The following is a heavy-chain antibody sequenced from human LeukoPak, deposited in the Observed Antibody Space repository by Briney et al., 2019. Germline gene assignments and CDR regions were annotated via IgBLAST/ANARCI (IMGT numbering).Heavy chain of an antibody. CDR2: INPNSGGT. CDR3: ARLTVGAMATDY. Sequence: GASVKVSCKASGYTFTGYYMLWVRQAPGHGLESRGWINPNSGGTNYAQKFQSRVTMTRDTSISTAYMELSRLRSDDTAVYYCARLTVGAMATDYWGQGTLVTVSS. V-gene: IGHV1-2*02. CDR1: GYTFTGYY. J-gene: IGHJ4*02. D-gene: IGHD1-26*01.